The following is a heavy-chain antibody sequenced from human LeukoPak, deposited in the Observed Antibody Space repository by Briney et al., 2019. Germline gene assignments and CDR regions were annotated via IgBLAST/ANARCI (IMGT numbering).Heavy chain of an antibody. V-gene: IGHV3-74*01. CDR1: GFTFSSYW. D-gene: IGHD6-19*01. CDR3: ARTSPAVAGRYYYGMDV. CDR2: INSDGSST. Sequence: GGSLRLSCAASGFTFSSYWMHWVRHAPGKGLVWVSRINSDGSSTSYADSVKGRFTISRDNAKNTLYLQMNSLRAEDTAVYYCARTSPAVAGRYYYGMDVWGQGTTVTVSS. J-gene: IGHJ6*02.